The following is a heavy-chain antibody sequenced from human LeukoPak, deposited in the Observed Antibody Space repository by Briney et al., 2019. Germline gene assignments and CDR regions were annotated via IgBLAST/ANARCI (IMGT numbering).Heavy chain of an antibody. J-gene: IGHJ4*02. CDR1: GFTFNNYA. CDR2: LGGSVGSI. CDR3: AKGVDGYCSSDSCYAYDC. D-gene: IGHD2-2*01. Sequence: GGSLRLSCAASGFTFNNYAMSWVRQSPGKGLEWVSGLGGSVGSINYADCVKGRFTISRDNSKNTLYFQMNSLRAEDTAVYWCAKGVDGYCSSDSCYAYDCWGQGTLVTVSS. V-gene: IGHV3-23*01.